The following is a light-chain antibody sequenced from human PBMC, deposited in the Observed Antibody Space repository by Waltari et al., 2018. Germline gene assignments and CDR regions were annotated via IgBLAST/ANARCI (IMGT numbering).Light chain of an antibody. V-gene: IGKV1-8*01. CDR3: QQYYSNPAT. CDR1: QGISSY. CDR2: AAS. Sequence: AIRITQSPSSLSASTGDRVTITCRASQGISSYLAWYQQKPGKAPKVLIYAASTLQSGVPSRFSGSGSGTEFTLTISCLQSEDFAIYYCQQYYSNPATFGQGTKVEIK. J-gene: IGKJ1*01.